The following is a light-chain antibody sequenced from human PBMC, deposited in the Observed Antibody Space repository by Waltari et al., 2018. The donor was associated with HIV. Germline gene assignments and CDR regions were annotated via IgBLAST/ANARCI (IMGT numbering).Light chain of an antibody. CDR1: SSNSGSNY. CDR3: AAWDDSLLYV. Sequence: QSVLTQPPSASGTPGQRVTISCSGSSSNSGSNYVYWYQQPPGPAPKLLIYRNNQRPSGVPDRFSGSKSGTSASLAISGVRSEDEADYYCAAWDDSLLYVFGTGTKVTVL. J-gene: IGLJ1*01. CDR2: RNN. V-gene: IGLV1-47*01.